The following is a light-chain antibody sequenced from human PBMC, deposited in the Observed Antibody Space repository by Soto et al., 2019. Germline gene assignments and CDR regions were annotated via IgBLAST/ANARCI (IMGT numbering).Light chain of an antibody. CDR2: GNS. V-gene: IGLV1-40*01. J-gene: IGLJ1*01. Sequence: QSVLTQPRSVAGTPGQRVTLSCTGSSSNIGAGYDVHWYQQLPGTAPKLLIYGNSNRPSGVPDRFSGSKSGTSASLAITGLQAEDEADSYCQYCESSLSGYVSGTGSKVTVL. CDR1: SSNIGAGYD. CDR3: QYCESSLSGYV.